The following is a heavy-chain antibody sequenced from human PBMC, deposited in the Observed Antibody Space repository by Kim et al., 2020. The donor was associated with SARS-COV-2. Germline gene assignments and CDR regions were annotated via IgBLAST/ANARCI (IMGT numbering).Heavy chain of an antibody. Sequence: GGSLRLSCAASGFTFSSYEMNWVRQAPGKGLEWVSYISSSCSTIYYADSVKGRFTISRDNAKNSLYLQMNSLRAEDTAVYYCASLRGVIAVADAFDIWGQGTMVTVSS. CDR3: ASLRGVIAVADAFDI. CDR2: ISSSCSTI. CDR1: GFTFSSYE. D-gene: IGHD6-19*01. J-gene: IGHJ3*02. V-gene: IGHV3-48*03.